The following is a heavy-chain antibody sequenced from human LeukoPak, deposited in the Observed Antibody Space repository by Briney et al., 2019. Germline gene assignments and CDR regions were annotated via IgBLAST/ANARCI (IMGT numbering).Heavy chain of an antibody. CDR1: GFTFSTNG. CDR2: IRYDGSNK. Sequence: PGGSLRLSSAPSGFTFSTNGMHWVRQAPGKGREWVASIRYDGSNKYYADSVKGRFTISRDNSKNTLYLQMNSLRAEGTAVYYCAKVSSDIVVVPAASSFDYWGQGTLVTVSS. J-gene: IGHJ4*02. V-gene: IGHV3-30*02. D-gene: IGHD2-2*01. CDR3: AKVSSDIVVVPAASSFDY.